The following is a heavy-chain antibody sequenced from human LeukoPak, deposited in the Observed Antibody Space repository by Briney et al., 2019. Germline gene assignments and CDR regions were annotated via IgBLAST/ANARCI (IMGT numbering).Heavy chain of an antibody. CDR3: ARSPPEATIFGVVHNWFDP. V-gene: IGHV4-38-2*02. CDR2: IYHSGST. J-gene: IGHJ5*02. CDR1: GYSISSGYY. D-gene: IGHD3-3*01. Sequence: SETLSLTCTVSGYSISSGYYWGWIRQPPGKGLEWIGSIYHSGSTYYNPSLKSRVTISVDTSKNQFSLKLRSVTAADTAVYYCARSPPEATIFGVVHNWFDPWGQGTLVTVSS.